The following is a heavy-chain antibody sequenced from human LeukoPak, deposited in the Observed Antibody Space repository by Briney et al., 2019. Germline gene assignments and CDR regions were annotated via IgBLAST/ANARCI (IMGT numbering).Heavy chain of an antibody. CDR1: GGSINRSGYY. CDR2: IYFSGKT. CDR3: AIEEVTGASGYYYYMGV. V-gene: IGHV4-39*02. J-gene: IGHJ6*03. Sequence: SETLSPTCSVSGGSINRSGYYWGWVRQPPGKGLEWIENIYFSGKTYYNPSLQSRLTISVHTSKNQFSMKVTSVPAADPAMSFCAIEEVTGASGYYYYMGVGGKGTTVTVPS. D-gene: IGHD3-9*01.